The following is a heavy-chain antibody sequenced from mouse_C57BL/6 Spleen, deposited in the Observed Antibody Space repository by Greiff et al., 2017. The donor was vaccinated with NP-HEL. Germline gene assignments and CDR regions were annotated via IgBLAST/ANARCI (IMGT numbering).Heavy chain of an antibody. J-gene: IGHJ3*01. Sequence: EVHLVESGGGLVKPGGSLKLSCAASGFTFSDYGMHWVRQAPEKGLEWVAYISSGSSTIYYADTVKGRFTISRDNAKNTLFLQMTSLRSEDTAMYYCASNGDMAYWGQGTLVTVSA. CDR3: ASNGDMAY. D-gene: IGHD4-1*01. CDR1: GFTFSDYG. V-gene: IGHV5-17*01. CDR2: ISSGSSTI.